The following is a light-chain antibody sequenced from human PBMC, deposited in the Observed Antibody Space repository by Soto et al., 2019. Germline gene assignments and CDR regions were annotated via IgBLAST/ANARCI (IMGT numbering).Light chain of an antibody. Sequence: EIVLTQSPGILSLSPVERATLSCRASQSVSNDFLAWYQQKPGQAPRLLIYGASTRATDVPDRFSGSGSGADFTLSISRLEPEDFAVYYCQQYGSSPPRTFGQGTKVDI. CDR2: GAS. CDR1: QSVSNDF. V-gene: IGKV3-20*01. CDR3: QQYGSSPPRT. J-gene: IGKJ1*01.